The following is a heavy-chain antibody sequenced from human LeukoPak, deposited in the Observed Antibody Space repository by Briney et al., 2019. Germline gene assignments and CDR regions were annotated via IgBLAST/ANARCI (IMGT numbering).Heavy chain of an antibody. V-gene: IGHV4-34*01. CDR3: AKSLYGSGSYYNWFDP. D-gene: IGHD3-10*01. CDR1: GGSFSGYY. J-gene: IGHJ5*02. CDR2: INHSGST. Sequence: SETLSLTCAVYGGSFSGYYWSWIRQPPGKGLEWIGEINHSGSTNYNPSLKRRVTISLDTSKNQFSPKLSSVTAADTAVYYCAKSLYGSGSYYNWFDPWGQGTLVTVSS.